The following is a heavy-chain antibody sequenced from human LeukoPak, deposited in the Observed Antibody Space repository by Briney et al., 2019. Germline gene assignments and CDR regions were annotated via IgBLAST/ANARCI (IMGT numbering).Heavy chain of an antibody. J-gene: IGHJ6*02. V-gene: IGHV3-23*01. CDR3: AKGGRWLQPRGMDV. CDR1: GFTFSTYA. CDR2: ISGSGGTT. Sequence: GGSLRLSCAASGFTFSTYAMSWVRQAPGKGLEWVSAISGSGGTTYYADSVKGRFTISRDNSKNTLYLQMNSLRAEDTAVYYCAKGGRWLQPRGMDVWGQGTTVTVSS. D-gene: IGHD5-24*01.